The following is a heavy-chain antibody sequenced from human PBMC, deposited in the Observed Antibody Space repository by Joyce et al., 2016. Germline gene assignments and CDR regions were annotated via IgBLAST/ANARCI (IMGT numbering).Heavy chain of an antibody. D-gene: IGHD2-15*01. J-gene: IGHJ5*02. Sequence: EVQLLDSGGGFMQPGGSLRLSCAASGFTFSSHIMTWVRQGPGKGLEWVSGIKSDVSTYYVDSVKGRFTISRDNSKNTVYLQMNSLRVEDTAIYYCAKGDCNGGSCYSSWGQGTLVTVSS. CDR1: GFTFSSHI. V-gene: IGHV3-23*01. CDR2: IKSDVST. CDR3: AKGDCNGGSCYSS.